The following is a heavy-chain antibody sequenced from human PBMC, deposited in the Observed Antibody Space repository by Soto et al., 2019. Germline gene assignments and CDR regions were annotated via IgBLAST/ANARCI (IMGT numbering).Heavy chain of an antibody. CDR2: VYYSGTT. D-gene: IGHD4-17*01. CDR1: GGSVSNKTYY. CDR3: ARTTAVPNTLRSRYFFDY. Sequence: SETLSLTXSVSGGSVSNKTYYWSWIRQPPGKRLEWIGYVYYSGTTNYNPSLKSRVTISVDLSKNQFSLRLSSVTTADTALYYCARTTAVPNTLRSRYFFDYWGQGTPVTVSS. V-gene: IGHV4-61*01. J-gene: IGHJ4*02.